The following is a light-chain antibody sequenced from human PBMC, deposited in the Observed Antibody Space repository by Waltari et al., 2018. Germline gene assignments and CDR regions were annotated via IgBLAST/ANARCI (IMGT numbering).Light chain of an antibody. CDR3: QQSHNWPPLT. J-gene: IGKJ4*01. Sequence: EVVLTQSPATLSLSPGERATLSCRAIQSVSVNLAWYQQRPGQAPRLLIYSASTRATGIPARFSGSGSGTEFTLTISSLESEDFAVYYCQQSHNWPPLTFGGGTKVEIK. CDR1: QSVSVN. CDR2: SAS. V-gene: IGKV3-15*01.